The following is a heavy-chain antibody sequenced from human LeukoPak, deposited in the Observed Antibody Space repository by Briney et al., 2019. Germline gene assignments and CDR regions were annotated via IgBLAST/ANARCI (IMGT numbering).Heavy chain of an antibody. V-gene: IGHV4-61*08. CDR2: IYYSGST. Sequence: PSETLSLTCAVSGGSISSGGYSWSWIRQPPGTGLEWIGYIYYSGSTNYNPSLKSRVTMSVDTSKNQFSLKLSSVTAADTAVYYCARLPGRSSSWYVYWGQGTLVTVSS. CDR3: ARLPGRSSSWYVY. J-gene: IGHJ4*02. CDR1: GGSISSGGYS. D-gene: IGHD6-13*01.